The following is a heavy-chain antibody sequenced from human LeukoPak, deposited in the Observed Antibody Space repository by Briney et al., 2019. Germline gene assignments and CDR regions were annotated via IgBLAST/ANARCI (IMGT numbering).Heavy chain of an antibody. CDR2: INYSGST. CDR3: ARDFKYSSSSPGGYGMDV. D-gene: IGHD6-6*01. Sequence: SETLSLTCTVSGVSISSYYWTWIRQPPGKGLEWIGNINYSGSTKYNPSLKSRVTISVDTSKNQFSLKLSSVTAADTAVYYCARDFKYSSSSPGGYGMDVWGQGTTVTVSS. V-gene: IGHV4-59*12. CDR1: GVSISSYY. J-gene: IGHJ6*02.